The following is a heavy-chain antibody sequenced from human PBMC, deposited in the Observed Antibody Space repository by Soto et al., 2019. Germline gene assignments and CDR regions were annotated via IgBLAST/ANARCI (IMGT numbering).Heavy chain of an antibody. V-gene: IGHV1-8*01. CDR1: GYTFTSYD. CDR2: MNPNSGNT. Sequence: QVQLVQSGAEVKKPGASVKVSCKASGYTFTSYDINWVRQATGQGLEWMGWMNPNSGNTGYAQKFQRKVTMTSNTSRRTAYMELSSLRSEDTAVYYCARSSGWYSWFDPWGQGTLVTVSS. CDR3: ARSSGWYSWFDP. D-gene: IGHD6-19*01. J-gene: IGHJ5*02.